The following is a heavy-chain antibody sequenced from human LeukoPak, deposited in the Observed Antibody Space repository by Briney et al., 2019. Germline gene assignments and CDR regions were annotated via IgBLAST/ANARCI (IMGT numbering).Heavy chain of an antibody. J-gene: IGHJ4*02. CDR2: IYYSGST. V-gene: IGHV4-59*12. CDR1: GDSISSNY. D-gene: IGHD3-3*01. Sequence: SETLSLTCSVSGDSISSNYWSWMRQPPGKGLEWIGYIYYSGSTNYNPSLKSRVTMSVDTSKNQFSLKLSSVTAADTAVYYCARADFWSGYSPDYWGQGTLVTVSS. CDR3: ARADFWSGYSPDY.